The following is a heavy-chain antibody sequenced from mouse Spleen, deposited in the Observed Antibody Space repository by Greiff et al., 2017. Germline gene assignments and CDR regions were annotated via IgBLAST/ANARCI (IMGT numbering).Heavy chain of an antibody. Sequence: QVQLQQSGPGLVQPSQSLSITCPVSGFSFTRYSVHWVRQSPGKGLEWLGVIWSGGSTAYNAAFMSRLSITKDNSKSQVFFKMNSLQADDTAIYYCTINPGATATFAYWGQGTLVTVSA. CDR2: IWSGGST. CDR1: GFSFTRYS. J-gene: IGHJ3*01. CDR3: TINPGATATFAY. V-gene: IGHV2-5*01. D-gene: IGHD1-2*01.